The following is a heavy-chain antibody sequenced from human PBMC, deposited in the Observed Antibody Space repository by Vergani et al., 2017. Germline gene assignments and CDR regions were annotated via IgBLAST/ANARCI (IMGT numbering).Heavy chain of an antibody. Sequence: EVQLVESGGVVVQPGGSLRLSCPASGFTFDDYAMHWVRQAPGKGLKWVSLISWDGGSTYYADSVKGRFTISRDNSKNSLSLQMNSLRPEDTALYYCAKDRYRATNYFDYWGQGTLVTVSS. J-gene: IGHJ4*02. D-gene: IGHD2-2*02. V-gene: IGHV3-43*01. CDR2: ISWDGGST. CDR1: GFTFDDYA. CDR3: AKDRYRATNYFDY.